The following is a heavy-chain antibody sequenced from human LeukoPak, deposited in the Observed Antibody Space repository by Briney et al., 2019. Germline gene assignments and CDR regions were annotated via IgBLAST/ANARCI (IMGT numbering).Heavy chain of an antibody. J-gene: IGHJ4*02. Sequence: GGSLRLSCAASGFTFSSYWMHWVRQAPGKGLVWVSRINSGGSSTSYADSVKGRLTISRDNAKNTLYLQMNSLRAKDTAVYYCARNVLPGYFDYWGQGTLVTVSS. CDR2: INSGGSST. CDR3: ARNVLPGYFDY. D-gene: IGHD2-15*01. CDR1: GFTFSSYW. V-gene: IGHV3-74*01.